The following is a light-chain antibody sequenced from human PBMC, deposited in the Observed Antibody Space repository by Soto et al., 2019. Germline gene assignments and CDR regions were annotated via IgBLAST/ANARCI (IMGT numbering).Light chain of an antibody. CDR1: QGVSNC. J-gene: IGKJ3*01. V-gene: IGKV1-27*01. Sequence: DIQMTQSPSSLSASVGDRVTITCRASQGVSNCLSWYQQKPGEVPKLLIYAASTLQSGGPSRCSGSGSGTDFTLTISSLQPEDVATYYCQKYNSAPATFGHGTKVDIK. CDR2: AAS. CDR3: QKYNSAPAT.